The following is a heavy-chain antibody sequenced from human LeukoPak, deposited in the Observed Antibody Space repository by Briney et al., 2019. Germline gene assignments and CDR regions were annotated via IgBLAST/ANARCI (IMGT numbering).Heavy chain of an antibody. V-gene: IGHV3-74*01. D-gene: IGHD2-8*01. CDR2: MNSDGRTT. CDR3: VRGLNGNSDS. CDR1: GFTFSSSW. Sequence: GGSLRLSCAASGFTFSSSWMHWVRQAPGKGLIWVSRMNSDGRTTTYADSVKGRFTISRDNAKNALFLQMNSLTADDTAVYYCVRGLNGNSDSWGQGALVTVSS. J-gene: IGHJ4*02.